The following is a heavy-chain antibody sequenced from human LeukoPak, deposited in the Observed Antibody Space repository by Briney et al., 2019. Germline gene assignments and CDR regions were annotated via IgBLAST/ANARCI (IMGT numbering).Heavy chain of an antibody. V-gene: IGHV4-59*01. D-gene: IGHD6-13*01. CDR3: ARGLIAAAGHYYIDY. Sequence: PSETLSLTCTVSGGSISSYYWSWIRQPPGKGLEWIGYIYYSGSTNYNPSLKSRVTISVDTSKNQFSLKLSSVTAADTAVYYCARGLIAAAGHYYIDYWGQGTLVTVSS. CDR2: IYYSGST. CDR1: GGSISSYY. J-gene: IGHJ4*02.